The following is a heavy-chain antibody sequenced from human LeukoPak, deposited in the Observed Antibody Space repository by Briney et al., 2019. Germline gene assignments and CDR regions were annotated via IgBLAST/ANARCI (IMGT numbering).Heavy chain of an antibody. J-gene: IGHJ5*02. CDR2: IYYSGST. CDR3: ARKGPSPLNWFDP. Sequence: SETLSLTCTVSGGSISSYYWSWIRQPPGKGLEWIGCIYYSGSTNYNPSLKSRVTISVDTSKNQFSLKLSSVTAADTAVYYCARKGPSPLNWFDPWGQGTLVTVSS. V-gene: IGHV4-59*01. D-gene: IGHD2-2*01. CDR1: GGSISSYY.